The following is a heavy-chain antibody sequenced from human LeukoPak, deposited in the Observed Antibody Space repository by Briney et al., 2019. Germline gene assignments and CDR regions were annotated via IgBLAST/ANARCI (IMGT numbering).Heavy chain of an antibody. J-gene: IGHJ4*02. CDR1: GYTFHSYF. Sequence: GASVKVSCKASGYTFHSYFMHWVRQAPGQGLEWMGIINPSGGSTSYAQKFQGRVTMTRDTSTSTVYMYLSSLRSEDTAVYYCARDSLYGVVDYWGQGTLVTVSS. CDR3: ARDSLYGVVDY. V-gene: IGHV1-46*02. D-gene: IGHD4-17*01. CDR2: INPSGGST.